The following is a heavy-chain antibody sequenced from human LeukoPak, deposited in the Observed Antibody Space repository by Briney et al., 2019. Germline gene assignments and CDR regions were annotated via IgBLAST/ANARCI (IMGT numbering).Heavy chain of an antibody. CDR3: ARIIRARLSAFDI. CDR1: GFTFSSYW. D-gene: IGHD3-10*01. Sequence: GGSLRLSCAASGFTFSSYWMSWVRQAPGKGLEWVANIKQDGSEKYYVDSVKGRFTISRDNAKNSLYLQMNSLRAEDTAVYYCARIIRARLSAFDIWGQGTMVTVSS. CDR2: IKQDGSEK. J-gene: IGHJ3*02. V-gene: IGHV3-7*01.